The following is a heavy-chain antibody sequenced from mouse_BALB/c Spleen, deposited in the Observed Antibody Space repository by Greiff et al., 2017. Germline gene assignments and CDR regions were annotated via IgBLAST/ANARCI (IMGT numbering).Heavy chain of an antibody. CDR3: ARQGRITTVVDAMDY. Sequence: EVMLVESGGGLVQPGGSLKLSCAASGFTFSSYTMSWVRQTPEKRLEWVAYISNGGGSTYYPDTVKGRFTISRDNAKNTLYLQMSSLKSEDTAMYYCARQGRITTVVDAMDYWGQGTSVTVSS. V-gene: IGHV5-12-2*01. CDR1: GFTFSSYT. D-gene: IGHD1-1*01. J-gene: IGHJ4*01. CDR2: ISNGGGST.